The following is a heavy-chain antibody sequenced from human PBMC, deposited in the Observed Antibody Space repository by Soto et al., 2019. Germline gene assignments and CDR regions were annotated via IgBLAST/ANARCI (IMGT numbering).Heavy chain of an antibody. Sequence: QVQLVQSGAEVKKPGASVKVSCKASGYTFTSYGISWVRQAPGQGLEWMGWISAYNGNTNYAQKLQGRVTMTTDTSTSKAYMELRSLRSDDTAVYYCARDPDYGGKGGFVDYWGQGTLVTVSS. CDR3: ARDPDYGGKGGFVDY. D-gene: IGHD4-17*01. CDR2: ISAYNGNT. CDR1: GYTFTSYG. V-gene: IGHV1-18*01. J-gene: IGHJ4*02.